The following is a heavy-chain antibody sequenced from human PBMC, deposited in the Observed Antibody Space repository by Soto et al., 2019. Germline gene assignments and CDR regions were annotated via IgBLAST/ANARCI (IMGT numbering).Heavy chain of an antibody. CDR3: ARARERSSLAGFDY. Sequence: SQTLSLTCAISGESVSNNNAAWNWIRQSPSRGLEWLGRTYYRSKWYNDYAVSVRSRITINPDTSKNQFSLQLNSVTPEDTAVYYCARARERSSLAGFDYWGQGTLVTVSS. V-gene: IGHV6-1*01. J-gene: IGHJ4*02. CDR2: TYYRSKWYN. D-gene: IGHD6-19*01. CDR1: GESVSNNNAA.